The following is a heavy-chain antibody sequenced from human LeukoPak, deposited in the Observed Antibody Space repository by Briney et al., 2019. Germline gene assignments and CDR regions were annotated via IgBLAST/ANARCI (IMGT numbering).Heavy chain of an antibody. CDR2: INPHSGDT. V-gene: IGHV1-2*07. J-gene: IGHJ5*02. D-gene: IGHD5-18*01. CDR3: AREGGSSYGYAYH. Sequence: ASVKISCKAFGYTFTSYYMHWVRQAPGQGLEWMGWINPHSGDTNYAHKFQGRVTMTRDTSISIAYMELSSLKSDDTAVYYCAREGGSSYGYAYHWGQGTLVTVSS. CDR1: GYTFTSYY.